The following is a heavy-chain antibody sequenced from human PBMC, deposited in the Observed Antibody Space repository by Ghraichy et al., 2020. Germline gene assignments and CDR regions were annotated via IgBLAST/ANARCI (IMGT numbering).Heavy chain of an antibody. Sequence: ASVKVSCKPSGYTFTSYYIHWVRQAPGQGLEWMGIINPSGGSTTYAQKFQGRVTMTSDTSTSTVYMDLTSLRTEETAVYYCARRGGYSLGSYYYYMDVWGEGTTVTVSS. V-gene: IGHV1-46*01. CDR2: INPSGGST. J-gene: IGHJ6*03. D-gene: IGHD5-18*01. CDR1: GYTFTSYY. CDR3: ARRGGYSLGSYYYYMDV.